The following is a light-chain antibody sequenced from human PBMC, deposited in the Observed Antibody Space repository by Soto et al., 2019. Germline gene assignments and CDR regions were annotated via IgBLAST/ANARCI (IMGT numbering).Light chain of an antibody. V-gene: IGKV1-5*01. CDR3: QQYYSFPPT. CDR2: AAS. Sequence: DIHMTQSPSTLSASVGDRVPITCRASQSISSWLAWYQQKPGKAPELLIYAASTLQSGVPSRFSGSGSGTDFTLTISCLQSEDFATYYCQQYYSFPPTFGQGTKVDIK. CDR1: QSISSW. J-gene: IGKJ1*01.